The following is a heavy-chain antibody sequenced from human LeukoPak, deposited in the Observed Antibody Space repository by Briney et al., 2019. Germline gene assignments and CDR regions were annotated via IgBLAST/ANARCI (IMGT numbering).Heavy chain of an antibody. CDR3: ATFYCGGDCFYYFDY. D-gene: IGHD2-21*02. CDR2: ISAYNGNT. CDR1: GYTFTSYG. V-gene: IGHV1-18*01. Sequence: ASAKVSCKASGYTFTSYGISWVRQAPGQGLEWMGWISAYNGNTNYAQKLQGRVTMTEDTSTDTAYMELSSLRSEDTAVYYCATFYCGGDCFYYFDYWGQGTLVTVSS. J-gene: IGHJ4*02.